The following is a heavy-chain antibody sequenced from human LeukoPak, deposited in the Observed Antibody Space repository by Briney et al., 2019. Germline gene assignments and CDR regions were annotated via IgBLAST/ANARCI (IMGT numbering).Heavy chain of an antibody. V-gene: IGHV3-7*01. J-gene: IGHJ4*02. CDR3: AASRSLDRSLDY. D-gene: IGHD3-9*01. Sequence: PGGSLRLSSAVSGFTFSKFWMHWDRQAPGKGLEWVANIKQDGSVKYYVDSVKGRFTISRDNAKNSLFLQMNSLRVEDTAVYYCAASRSLDRSLDYWGQGTLVTVSS. CDR2: IKQDGSVK. CDR1: GFTFSKFW.